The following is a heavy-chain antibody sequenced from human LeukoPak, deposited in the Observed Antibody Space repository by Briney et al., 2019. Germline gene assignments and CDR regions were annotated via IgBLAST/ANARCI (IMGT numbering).Heavy chain of an antibody. J-gene: IGHJ4*02. CDR2: INWNGGST. V-gene: IGHV3-20*04. CDR1: GSTFDDYG. Sequence: GGSLRLSCAASGSTFDDYGMSWVRQAPGKGPEWVSGINWNGGSTGYADSVKGRFTISRDNAKNSLYLQMNSLRAEDTALYYCATLLPLGARDYWGQGTLVTVSS. CDR3: ATLLPLGARDY. D-gene: IGHD1-26*01.